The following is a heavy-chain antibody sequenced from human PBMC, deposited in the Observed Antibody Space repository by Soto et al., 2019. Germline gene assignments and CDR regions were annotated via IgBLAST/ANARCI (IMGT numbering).Heavy chain of an antibody. V-gene: IGHV4-39*01. CDR2: MFYSGLT. CDR1: GYSVTSSDYY. Sequence: SEALSLTCRVSGYSVTSSDYYWAWIRQPPGKGLEWIGSMFYSGLTYYNPSLKSRVTLSVDTSKNQFSVRLNSVTAADTAVYYCAPLSVSLSGPYGIHVWGQGTTVTVSS. D-gene: IGHD2-15*01. CDR3: APLSVSLSGPYGIHV. J-gene: IGHJ6*02.